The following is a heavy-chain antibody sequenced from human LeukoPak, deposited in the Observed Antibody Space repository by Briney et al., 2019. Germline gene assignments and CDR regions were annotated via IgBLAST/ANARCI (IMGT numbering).Heavy chain of an antibody. CDR3: ARDAYYDFWSGSLDY. Sequence: GGSLRLSCAASGFTVSSNYMSWVRQAPGKGLEWVSVIYSGGSTYYADSVKGRFTISRDNSKNTLYLQMNSLRAEDTAVYYCARDAYYDFWSGSLDYWGQGTLVTVSS. V-gene: IGHV3-66*02. D-gene: IGHD3-3*01. CDR1: GFTVSSNY. J-gene: IGHJ4*02. CDR2: IYSGGST.